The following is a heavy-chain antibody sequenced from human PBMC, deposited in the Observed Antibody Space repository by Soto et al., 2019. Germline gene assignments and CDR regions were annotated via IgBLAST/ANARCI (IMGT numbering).Heavy chain of an antibody. V-gene: IGHV4-38-2*02. J-gene: IGHJ4*02. CDR2: IYHIGST. D-gene: IGHD1-26*01. Sequence: SETLSLTCAVSGYSISSGYYWGWIRQPPGKGLEWIGSIYHIGSTYYNPSLKSRVTISVDTSKNQFSLKLSSVTAADTAVYYCAREGRGSTPDYWGQGTLVTVSS. CDR3: AREGRGSTPDY. CDR1: GYSISSGYY.